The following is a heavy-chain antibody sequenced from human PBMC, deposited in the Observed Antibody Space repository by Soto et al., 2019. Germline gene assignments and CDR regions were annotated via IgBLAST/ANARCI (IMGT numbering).Heavy chain of an antibody. Sequence: EVQLVESGGGLVQPGGSLRLSCAASGFTFSDHYMDWVRQAPGKGLEWVARIRNKANSYSTEYAASVKGRFSISRDDSKNSLDLQMTSLKTEDTAVYYCVRVRLRAATRQSDYWCQGTLVTVSS. CDR1: GFTFSDHY. D-gene: IGHD6-13*01. CDR2: IRNKANSYST. V-gene: IGHV3-72*01. J-gene: IGHJ4*02. CDR3: VRVRLRAATRQSDY.